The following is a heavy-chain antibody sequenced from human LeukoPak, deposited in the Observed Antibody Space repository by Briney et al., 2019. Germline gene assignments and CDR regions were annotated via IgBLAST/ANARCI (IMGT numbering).Heavy chain of an antibody. CDR2: IWYDGSNK. J-gene: IGHJ4*02. D-gene: IGHD6-6*01. CDR3: AREGSIAASFDY. CDR1: GFTFSSYG. Sequence: GGSLRLSCAASGFTFSSYGMHWVRQAPGKGLEWVAVIWYDGSNKYYADSVKGRFTISRDNSKNTLYLQMNSLRAEGTAVYYCAREGSIAASFDYWGQGTLVTVSS. V-gene: IGHV3-33*01.